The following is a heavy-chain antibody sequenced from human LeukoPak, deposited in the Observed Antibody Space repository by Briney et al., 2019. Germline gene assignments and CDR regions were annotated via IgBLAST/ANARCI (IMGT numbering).Heavy chain of an antibody. Sequence: SETLSLTCTVSGYSISSGYYWGWIRQPPGKGLEWIGSIYHSGSTYYNPSLKSRVTISVDTSKNQFSLRLSSVTAADTAVYYCARVGGNYDILTGYSPFDFWGQGTLVTVSS. CDR1: GYSISSGYY. CDR2: IYHSGST. CDR3: ARVGGNYDILTGYSPFDF. D-gene: IGHD3-9*01. J-gene: IGHJ4*02. V-gene: IGHV4-38-2*02.